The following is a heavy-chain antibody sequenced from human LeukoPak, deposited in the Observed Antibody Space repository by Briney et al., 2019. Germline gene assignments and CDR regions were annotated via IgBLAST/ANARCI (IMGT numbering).Heavy chain of an antibody. CDR3: ARGLGYSYGAAFDY. CDR2: INHSGST. V-gene: IGHV4-34*01. D-gene: IGHD5-18*01. Sequence: SETLSLTCAVYGGSFSGYYWSWIRQPPGKGLEWIGEINHSGSTNYSPSLKSRVTISVDTSKNQFSLKLSSVTAADTAVYYCARGLGYSYGAAFDYWGQGTLVTASS. J-gene: IGHJ4*02. CDR1: GGSFSGYY.